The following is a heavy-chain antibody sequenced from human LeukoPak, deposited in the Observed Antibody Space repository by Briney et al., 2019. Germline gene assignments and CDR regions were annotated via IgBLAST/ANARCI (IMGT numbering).Heavy chain of an antibody. Sequence: GGSLGLSCAASGFTFSTYGMHWVRQAPGKGLEWEAIISYDGNDKDYADSVRGRFTISRDNSKNTLYLQMNSLRGEDTAVYYCAKSTAPAGYYLDYWGQGILVTVSS. CDR2: ISYDGNDK. V-gene: IGHV3-30*18. CDR1: GFTFSTYG. CDR3: AKSTAPAGYYLDY. J-gene: IGHJ4*02. D-gene: IGHD2-2*01.